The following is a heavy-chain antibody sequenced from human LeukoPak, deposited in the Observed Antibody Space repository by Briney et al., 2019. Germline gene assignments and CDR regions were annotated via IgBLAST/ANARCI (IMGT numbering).Heavy chain of an antibody. Sequence: GRSLRPSCAASGFTFSSYGMHWVRQAPGKGLEWVAVIAYDGSNKYYADSVKGRFTISRDNSKHTLYLQMNSLRAEDTAVYYCAKAGDIVVVVAAFDYWGQGTLVTVSS. CDR3: AKAGDIVVVVAAFDY. D-gene: IGHD2-15*01. J-gene: IGHJ4*02. CDR2: IAYDGSNK. CDR1: GFTFSSYG. V-gene: IGHV3-30*18.